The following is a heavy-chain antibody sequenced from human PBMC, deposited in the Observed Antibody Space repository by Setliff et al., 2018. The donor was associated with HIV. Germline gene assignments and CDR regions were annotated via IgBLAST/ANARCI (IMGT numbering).Heavy chain of an antibody. CDR2: IKQDGSEK. CDR3: ARGRRVSSNYYYYYYMDV. CDR1: GFTFSDYW. V-gene: IGHV3-7*03. Sequence: LRLSCAASGFTFSDYWMTWVRQAPGKGLEWVANIKQDGSEKYCVDSVKGRFTISRDDAKNSLYLQMNSLGAEDTAVYYCARGRRVSSNYYYYYYMDVWGKGTTVTVSS. J-gene: IGHJ6*03. D-gene: IGHD2-2*01.